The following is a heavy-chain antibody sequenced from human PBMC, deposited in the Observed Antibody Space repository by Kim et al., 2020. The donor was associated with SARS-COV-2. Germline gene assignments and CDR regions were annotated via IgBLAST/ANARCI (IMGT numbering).Heavy chain of an antibody. Sequence: GGSLRLSCAASGFTFSSYWMHWVRQALGKGLVWVSRINSDGSSTSYADSVKGRFTISRDNAKNTLYLQMNSLRAEDTAVYYCARGGGTIFGVVIPAYWGQGTLVTVSS. V-gene: IGHV3-74*01. D-gene: IGHD3-3*01. CDR2: INSDGSST. CDR3: ARGGGTIFGVVIPAY. J-gene: IGHJ4*02. CDR1: GFTFSSYW.